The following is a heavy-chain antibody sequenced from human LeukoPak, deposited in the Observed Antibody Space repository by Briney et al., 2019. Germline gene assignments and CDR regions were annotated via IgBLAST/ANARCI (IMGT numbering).Heavy chain of an antibody. D-gene: IGHD2-2*01. CDR2: IYTGGST. CDR1: GGSISSYY. V-gene: IGHV4-4*07. J-gene: IGHJ4*02. Sequence: SETLSLTCTVSGGSISSYYWSWIRQPAGKGLEWIGRIYTGGSTNYNPSLKSRVTMSVDTSKNQFSLKLSSVTAADTAVYYCARAPTAYCLSTSCQPYFDYWGQGTLVTVSS. CDR3: ARAPTAYCLSTSCQPYFDY.